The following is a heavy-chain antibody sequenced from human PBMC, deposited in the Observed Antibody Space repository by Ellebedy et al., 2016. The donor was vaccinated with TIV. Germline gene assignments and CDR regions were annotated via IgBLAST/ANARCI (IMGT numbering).Heavy chain of an antibody. D-gene: IGHD4-17*01. CDR1: TSSFRSYW. Sequence: GGSLRLSCAASTSSFRSYWMTWVRQPPGKGLEWVANINQDGSDKYYVDSVRGRFTISRDNAKNSVYLQMNSLRAEDTAVYYCTTDGSYGDYRSPTHAFEIWGPGTLVTVSS. CDR2: INQDGSDK. J-gene: IGHJ3*02. V-gene: IGHV3-7*01. CDR3: TTDGSYGDYRSPTHAFEI.